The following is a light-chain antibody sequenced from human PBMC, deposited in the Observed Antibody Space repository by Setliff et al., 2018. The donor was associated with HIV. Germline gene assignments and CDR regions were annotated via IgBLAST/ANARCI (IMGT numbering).Light chain of an antibody. V-gene: IGLV2-14*01. CDR1: SSDVGAYNY. CDR2: EVR. Sequence: QSVLAQPASVSASPGQSITISCTGTSSDVGAYNYVSWYQQHPGKAPNLIIYEVRSRPSGVSNRFSGSKSGNTASLTISGLQAEDEADYYCSSYSSSSTLVFGGGTKVTVL. CDR3: SSYSSSSTLV. J-gene: IGLJ2*01.